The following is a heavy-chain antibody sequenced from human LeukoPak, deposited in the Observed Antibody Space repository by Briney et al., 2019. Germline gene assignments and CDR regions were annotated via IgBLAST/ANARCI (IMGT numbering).Heavy chain of an antibody. Sequence: PGGSLRLSCAASGFTFSSYWMSWVRQAPGKGLEWVANIKQGGSEKYYVDSVKGRFTISRDNAKNSLYLQMNSLRAEDTAVYYCASAGDCSSTSCYQIWGQGTMVTVSS. CDR1: GFTFSSYW. V-gene: IGHV3-7*01. CDR3: ASAGDCSSTSCYQI. CDR2: IKQGGSEK. J-gene: IGHJ3*02. D-gene: IGHD2-2*01.